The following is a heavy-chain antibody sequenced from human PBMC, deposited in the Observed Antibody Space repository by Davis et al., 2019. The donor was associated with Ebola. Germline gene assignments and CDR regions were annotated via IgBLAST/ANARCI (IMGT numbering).Heavy chain of an antibody. V-gene: IGHV1-46*02. CDR2: INPNGGAT. J-gene: IGHJ5*02. D-gene: IGHD6-6*01. Sequence: ASVTVSCKASGYIFNAYYMHWVRQAPGQGLEWMAIINPNGGATTYAQKFQGRVTLTADTSTSTVYMELHSLTSEDTAVYYCARDGDLDSTSSNWFDPWGQGTPVTVSP. CDR3: ARDGDLDSTSSNWFDP. CDR1: GYIFNAYY.